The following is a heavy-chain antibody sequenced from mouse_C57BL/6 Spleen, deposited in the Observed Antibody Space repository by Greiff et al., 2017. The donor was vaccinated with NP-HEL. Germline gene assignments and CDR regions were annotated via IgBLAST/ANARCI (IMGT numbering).Heavy chain of an antibody. CDR1: GYTFTSYW. D-gene: IGHD1-1*01. CDR2: IDPSDSET. V-gene: IGHV1-52*01. CDR3: ARGDYGSSYFDY. Sequence: QVQLQQPGAELVRPGSSVKLSSKASGYTFTSYWMHWVKQRPIQGLEWIGNIDPSDSETHYNQKFKDKATLTVDKSSSTAYMQLSSLTSEDSAVYYCARGDYGSSYFDYWGQGTTLTVSS. J-gene: IGHJ2*01.